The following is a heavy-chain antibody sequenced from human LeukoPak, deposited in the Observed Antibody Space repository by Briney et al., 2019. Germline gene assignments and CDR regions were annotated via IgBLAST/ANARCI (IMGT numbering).Heavy chain of an antibody. D-gene: IGHD2-15*01. J-gene: IGHJ4*02. Sequence: SETLSLTCAVYGGSFSGYYWSWIRQPPGKGLEWIGEINHSGSTNYNPSLKSRVTISVDTSKNQFSLKLSSVTAADTAVYYCASGGAVVAATFYYFEYWGQGTLVTVSS. V-gene: IGHV4-34*01. CDR1: GGSFSGYY. CDR3: ASGGAVVAATFYYFEY. CDR2: INHSGST.